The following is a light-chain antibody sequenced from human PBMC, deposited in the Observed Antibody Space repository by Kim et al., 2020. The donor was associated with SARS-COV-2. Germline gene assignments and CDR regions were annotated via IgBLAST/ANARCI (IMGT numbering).Light chain of an antibody. CDR1: QSITYF. CDR2: AAS. Sequence: DIQMTQSPSSLSASVGDGVTITCRASQSITYFLNWYQQKPGKAPKLLIYAASSLQSGVPSRFSGSGSGTDFTLTISSLQPEDFATYYCQQSYSTMYTFGQGTTLEI. CDR3: QQSYSTMYT. V-gene: IGKV1-39*01. J-gene: IGKJ2*01.